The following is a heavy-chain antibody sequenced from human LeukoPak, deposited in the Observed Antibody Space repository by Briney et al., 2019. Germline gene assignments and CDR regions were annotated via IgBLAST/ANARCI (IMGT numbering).Heavy chain of an antibody. J-gene: IGHJ4*02. CDR1: GFTVYNFA. Sequence: QAGGSLRLSCVASGFTVYNFAMSWVRQAPGKGLEYVSAISSNGGSTYYADSVKGRFTVSRDNSKNTLYLQMSSLRAEDTAVYYCVKDLGWDCGGDCYRLQGLFDYWGQGTLVTVSS. CDR2: ISSNGGST. V-gene: IGHV3-64D*06. CDR3: VKDLGWDCGGDCYRLQGLFDY. D-gene: IGHD2-21*02.